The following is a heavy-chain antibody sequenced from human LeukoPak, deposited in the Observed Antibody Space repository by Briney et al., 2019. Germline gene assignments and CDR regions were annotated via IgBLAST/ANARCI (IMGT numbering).Heavy chain of an antibody. V-gene: IGHV4-4*02. D-gene: IGHD3-22*01. J-gene: IGHJ4*02. CDR1: GDSINGLDL. CDR3: AGLVGRYSSGLYYYYFDY. CDR2: MYLSGTT. Sequence: PSETLSLTCTVSGDSINGLDLWSWVRQPPGQGLEWIGEMYLSGTTHSNPSVKSRVTISIDKSKNQFFLNLSSVTAADTAVYYCAGLVGRYSSGLYYYYFDYWGQGTLVTVSS.